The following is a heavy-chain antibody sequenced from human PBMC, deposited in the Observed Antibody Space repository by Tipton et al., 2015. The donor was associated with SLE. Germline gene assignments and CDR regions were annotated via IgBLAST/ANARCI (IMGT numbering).Heavy chain of an antibody. Sequence: TLSLTCTVSGFSISSGYYWGWMRQSPGKGLEWIGSIYRSGSTYYTPSLRSRVTISLDTSMNQFSLDLSSVTAADTAVYYCARRDSAWADDAFDIWGQGTMVTVSS. CDR1: GFSISSGYY. J-gene: IGHJ3*02. CDR3: ARRDSAWADDAFDI. V-gene: IGHV4-38-2*02. D-gene: IGHD6-19*01. CDR2: IYRSGST.